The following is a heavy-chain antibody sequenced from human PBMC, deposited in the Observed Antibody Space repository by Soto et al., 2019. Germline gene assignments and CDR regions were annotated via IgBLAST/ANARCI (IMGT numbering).Heavy chain of an antibody. CDR1: GFTFSSYG. Sequence: PGGSLRLSCAAPGFTFSSYGMHWVRQAPGKGLEWVAVIWYDGSNKYYADSVKGRFTISRDNSKNTLYLQMNSLRAEDTAVYYCAREDIVVVPAAISAFDIWGQGTMVTVSS. J-gene: IGHJ3*02. V-gene: IGHV3-33*01. D-gene: IGHD2-2*01. CDR3: AREDIVVVPAAISAFDI. CDR2: IWYDGSNK.